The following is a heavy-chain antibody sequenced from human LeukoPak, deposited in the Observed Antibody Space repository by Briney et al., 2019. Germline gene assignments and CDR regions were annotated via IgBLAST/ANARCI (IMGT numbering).Heavy chain of an antibody. CDR2: IYTSGST. Sequence: SETLSLTCTVSGGSISSYYWSWIRQPAGKGLEWIGRIYTSGSTNYNPSLKSRVTMSVDTSKNQFSLKLSSVTAADTAVYYCGGGSTSKDYYYYYYMDVWGKGTTVTVSS. D-gene: IGHD2-2*01. V-gene: IGHV4-4*07. J-gene: IGHJ6*03. CDR1: GGSISSYY. CDR3: GGGSTSKDYYYYYYMDV.